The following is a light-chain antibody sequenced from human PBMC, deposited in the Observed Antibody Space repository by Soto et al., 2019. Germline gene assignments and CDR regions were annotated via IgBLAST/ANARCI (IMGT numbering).Light chain of an antibody. CDR1: QSISSTH. J-gene: IGKJ1*01. V-gene: IGKV3-20*01. CDR3: QQYASSPGT. CDR2: GAS. Sequence: EIVLAQSPDTLSLSPGERATLSCRASQSISSTHVAWYQQKPGQAPSLLIFGASSRATGIPDRFSGSGSVTDFTLTISGLEPEDFDVYYCQQYASSPGTFGQGTKVDIK.